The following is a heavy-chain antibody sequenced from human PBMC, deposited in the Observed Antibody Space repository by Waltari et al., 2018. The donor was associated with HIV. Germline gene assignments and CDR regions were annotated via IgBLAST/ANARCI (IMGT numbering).Heavy chain of an antibody. V-gene: IGHV3-48*02. D-gene: IGHD1-1*01. Sequence: EVQLVESGGGLVQPGGSLRRSCADSGFTFSSFSMNWVRQVPGKWLEWVSYISNTGSTIYYAYSVKGRFTSSRDNANNSLYLQMNSLRDEDTAVYYCARQLLFWGQGTLVTVSS. CDR2: ISNTGSTI. CDR3: ARQLLF. CDR1: GFTFSSFS. J-gene: IGHJ4*02.